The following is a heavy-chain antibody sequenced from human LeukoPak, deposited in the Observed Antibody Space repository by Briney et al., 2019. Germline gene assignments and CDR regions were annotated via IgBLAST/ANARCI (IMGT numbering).Heavy chain of an antibody. V-gene: IGHV3-21*01. Sequence: GGSLILSCAASGFTFSDSDMEWVRQGPGKGLEWVSSTTPDGTYIYYADSVRGRFTVSRDNAKNSLYLQMNSLTAEDTALYYCARNLNSPIAVAGSDYWGQGTLVTVSS. CDR3: ARNLNSPIAVAGSDY. CDR1: GFTFSDSD. D-gene: IGHD6-19*01. J-gene: IGHJ4*02. CDR2: TTPDGTYI.